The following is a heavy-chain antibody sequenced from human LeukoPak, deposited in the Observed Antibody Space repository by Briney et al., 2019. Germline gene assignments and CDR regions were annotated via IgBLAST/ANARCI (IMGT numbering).Heavy chain of an antibody. CDR2: TNQDGTEK. CDR1: GFTFGTYW. J-gene: IGHJ4*02. Sequence: PGGSLRLSCTASGFTFGTYWMSWVRHPPGKGLEWVAKTNQDGTEKYYVDSVKGRFTISRDNAKNSLDLQMNSLRVEDTATYYCAKVAHYYYGSESYYFFEHWGQGTPVTASS. D-gene: IGHD3-10*01. CDR3: AKVAHYYYGSESYYFFEH. V-gene: IGHV3-7*01.